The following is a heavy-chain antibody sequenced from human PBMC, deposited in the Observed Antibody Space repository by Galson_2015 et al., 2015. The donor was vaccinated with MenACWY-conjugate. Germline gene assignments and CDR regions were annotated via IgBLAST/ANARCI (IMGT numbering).Heavy chain of an antibody. V-gene: IGHV3-30*01. Sequence: SLRLSCAASGFTFSSYTMHWVRQAPGKGLEWVAVMSYDGSNKYYADSVKGRFTISRDNSKNTLYQQMDSLRAEDTAVYYCARGRGRPLAHAFDIWGQGTMVTVSS. CDR3: ARGRGRPLAHAFDI. J-gene: IGHJ3*02. D-gene: IGHD6-6*01. CDR2: MSYDGSNK. CDR1: GFTFSSYT.